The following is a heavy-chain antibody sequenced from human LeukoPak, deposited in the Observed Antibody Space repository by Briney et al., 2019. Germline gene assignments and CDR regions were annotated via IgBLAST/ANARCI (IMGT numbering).Heavy chain of an antibody. CDR2: ITPKSGDT. V-gene: IGHV1-2*02. CDR1: GYTFSDFY. J-gene: IGHJ4*02. Sequence: ASLKLSCKASGYTFSDFYIHWARHAPGQGLEYVGWITPKSGDTYSPQRFQGRVTMTRDASISTAYMELSSLRSDDTAVYFCARVRLADERAWAYWGQGTLVTVSS. D-gene: IGHD3-3*02. CDR3: ARVRLADERAWAY.